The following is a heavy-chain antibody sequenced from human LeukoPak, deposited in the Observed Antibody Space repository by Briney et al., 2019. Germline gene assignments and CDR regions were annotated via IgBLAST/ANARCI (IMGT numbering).Heavy chain of an antibody. CDR1: GVTFSTYA. CDR2: ISGSGST. J-gene: IGHJ6*02. CDR3: ARDVKTISAMDV. D-gene: IGHD6-25*01. V-gene: IGHV3-23*01. Sequence: GGSLRLSCAASGVTFSTYAMSWVRQAPGKGLEWVSTISGSGSTYYADSVKGRFTISRDNSKNTLYLQMNSLRVEDTAVYYCARDVKTISAMDVWGQGTTVTVSS.